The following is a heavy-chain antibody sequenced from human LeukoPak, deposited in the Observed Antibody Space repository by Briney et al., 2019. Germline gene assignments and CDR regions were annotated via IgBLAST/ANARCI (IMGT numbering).Heavy chain of an antibody. Sequence: GGSLRLSCTASGFTFTTYSMDWVRQAPGKGLEWVSSIDNSGTYIYYADSVKGRFTISRDNSKNSLYLQMNSLRAEDTAVYYCARVLYYYDSSGYSGALAFDIWGQGTMVTVSS. CDR2: IDNSGTYI. V-gene: IGHV3-21*01. J-gene: IGHJ3*02. CDR3: ARVLYYYDSSGYSGALAFDI. D-gene: IGHD3-22*01. CDR1: GFTFTTYS.